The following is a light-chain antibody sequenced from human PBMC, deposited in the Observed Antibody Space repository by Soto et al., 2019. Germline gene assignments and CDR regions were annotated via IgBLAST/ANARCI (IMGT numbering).Light chain of an antibody. CDR1: QSVNNY. CDR2: DAS. J-gene: IGKJ3*01. Sequence: TALTKATATRSWSPGESATLSGRASQSVNNYLAWYQQRPGQAPRLLIYDASNRATGIPARFSGSGSGTDFTLTISSLQPEDFAVYYCQHRNNRPFSFGPGTKVDIK. V-gene: IGKV3-11*01. CDR3: QHRNNRPFS.